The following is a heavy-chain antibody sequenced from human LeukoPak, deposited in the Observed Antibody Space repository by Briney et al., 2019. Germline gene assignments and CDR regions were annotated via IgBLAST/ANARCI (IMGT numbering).Heavy chain of an antibody. V-gene: IGHV1-69*01. D-gene: IGHD3-16*01. CDR2: IIPIFGRA. CDR1: GGTFSSYA. J-gene: IGHJ4*02. Sequence: ASVKFSCKASGGTFSSYAISWVRQAPAQGLEWMGGIIPIFGRANYAQKFQGRVTITADESTSTAYMELSSLRSEDTAVYYCARSHMITFGGVLVYWGQGTLVTVSS. CDR3: ARSHMITFGGVLVY.